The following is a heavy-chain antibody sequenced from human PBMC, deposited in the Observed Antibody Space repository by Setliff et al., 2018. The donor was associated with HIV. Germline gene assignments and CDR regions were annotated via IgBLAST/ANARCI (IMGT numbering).Heavy chain of an antibody. D-gene: IGHD2-2*01. CDR2: ISYTGTT. CDR3: ARQSTTSRDFDS. J-gene: IGHJ4*02. CDR1: GGSISNYY. Sequence: KPSETLSLTCTVSGGSISNYYWSWIRQPPGKGLEWIGYISYTGTTKYNPSLKSRVTISVDTSKNQFSVRLSSVSAADTAVYYCARQSTTSRDFDSWGQGTLVTVSS. V-gene: IGHV4-59*01.